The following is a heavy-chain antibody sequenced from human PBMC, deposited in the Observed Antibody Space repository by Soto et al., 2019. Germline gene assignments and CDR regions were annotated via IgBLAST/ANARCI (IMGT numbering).Heavy chain of an antibody. CDR2: IIPIFGTA. CDR3: ARGPARDPAVVITLTYIDY. D-gene: IGHD3-22*01. V-gene: IGHV1-69*13. Sequence: GASVKVSCKASGGTFSSYAISWVRQAPGQGLEWMGGIIPIFGTANYAQKFQGRVTITADESTSTAYMELSSLRSEDTAVYYCARGPARDPAVVITLTYIDYWGQGTLVTVSS. CDR1: GGTFSSYA. J-gene: IGHJ4*02.